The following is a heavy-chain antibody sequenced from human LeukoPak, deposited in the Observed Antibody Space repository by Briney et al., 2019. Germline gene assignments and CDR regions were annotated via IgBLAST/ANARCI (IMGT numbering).Heavy chain of an antibody. V-gene: IGHV4-34*01. CDR2: INHSGST. J-gene: IGHJ3*02. D-gene: IGHD3-22*01. CDR1: GGSFRGYY. CDR3: ASLQIITMIVVVPISQPGGAFDI. Sequence: PSQTLALTCAVYGGSFRGYYWSWIRQPPGKGLEWSGEINHSGSTNYNPSVKSLGTISVDRSKNQCSLKLSSVTASDTAVYYCASLQIITMIVVVPISQPGGAFDIWGQGTMVTVSS.